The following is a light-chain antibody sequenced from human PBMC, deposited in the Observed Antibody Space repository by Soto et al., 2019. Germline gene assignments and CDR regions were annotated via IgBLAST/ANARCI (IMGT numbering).Light chain of an antibody. CDR2: EVN. Sequence: QSAPTQPASVSGSPGQSITISCTGTHSDVGAYGYVSWYQQYPGKAPRLLIYEVNNRPSGVSDRFSGSKSDNTASLTISGLQAEDEADYYCSSYTTNSTRVFGTGTKVTVL. CDR1: HSDVGAYGY. CDR3: SSYTTNSTRV. V-gene: IGLV2-14*01. J-gene: IGLJ1*01.